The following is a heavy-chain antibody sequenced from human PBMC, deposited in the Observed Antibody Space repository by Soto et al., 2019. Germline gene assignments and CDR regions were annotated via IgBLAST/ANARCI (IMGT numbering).Heavy chain of an antibody. D-gene: IGHD5-12*01. J-gene: IGHJ4*02. CDR3: ARDHGRWLRIPGY. V-gene: IGHV3-33*01. Sequence: SGGSLRLSRAAAGFTFSSYGMHRVRPAPGKGLEWVAVIWYDGSNKYYADSVKGRFTISRDNSKNTLYLQMNSLRAEDTAVYYCARDHGRWLRIPGYWGQGTLVTVSS. CDR2: IWYDGSNK. CDR1: GFTFSSYG.